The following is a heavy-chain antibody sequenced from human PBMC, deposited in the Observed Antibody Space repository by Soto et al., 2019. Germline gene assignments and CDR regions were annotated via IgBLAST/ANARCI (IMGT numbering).Heavy chain of an antibody. CDR1: GGTFSSYA. Sequence: QVQLVQSGAEVKKPGSSVKVSCKASGGTFSSYAISWVRQAPGQGLEWKGGIIPIFGTPNYAQKFQGRVTITADESTSTAYMELSSLRSEDTAVYYCARPIQYYFDTSAQSAWFDPWGQGTLVTVSS. CDR3: ARPIQYYFDTSAQSAWFDP. V-gene: IGHV1-69*12. D-gene: IGHD3-22*01. J-gene: IGHJ5*02. CDR2: IIPIFGTP.